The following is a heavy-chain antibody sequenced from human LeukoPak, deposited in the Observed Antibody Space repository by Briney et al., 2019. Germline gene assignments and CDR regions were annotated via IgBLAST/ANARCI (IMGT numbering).Heavy chain of an antibody. D-gene: IGHD3-10*01. CDR3: AKDCHGSGSIVDV. V-gene: IGHV3-23*01. J-gene: IGHJ6*04. CDR1: GFTFSSYG. Sequence: GGSLRLSCAASGFTFSSYGIRWVRQAPGRWREWVSAISGSGGSTYYADSVKGRFTISRYNSKNTLYLQMNSLRAEDTAVYYCAKDCHGSGSIVDVWGKGTTVTIST. CDR2: ISGSGGST.